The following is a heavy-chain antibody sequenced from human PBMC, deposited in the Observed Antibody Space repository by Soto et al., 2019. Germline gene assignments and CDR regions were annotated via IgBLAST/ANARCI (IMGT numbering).Heavy chain of an antibody. V-gene: IGHV4-30-2*01. D-gene: IGHD3-22*01. Sequence: QLQLQDSGSGLVKPSHTLSLTCAVSGGSISSGGYSRSWIRQPPGKGLEWIGDIYHSGSTYYNPSLQRRVPRPVNRSETQLSLKVSSVTAAGTAVYYCARGSTYYYASSGYLADKYYQYYCIYVTGDGGTVMDSS. J-gene: IGHJ6*04. CDR2: IYHSGST. CDR3: ARGSTYYYASSGYLADKYYQYYCIYV. CDR1: GGSISSGGYS.